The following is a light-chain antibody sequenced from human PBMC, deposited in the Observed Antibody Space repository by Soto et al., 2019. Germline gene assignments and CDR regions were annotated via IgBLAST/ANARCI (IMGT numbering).Light chain of an antibody. CDR2: EVS. J-gene: IGLJ1*01. CDR3: NSYTTTSTYV. Sequence: QSVLTQAACVSGSPGQSITISCTGTSSDVGSYNRVPWYQQPPGTAPKLMIYEVSNRPSGVSIRFSGSKSGNTASLTISGLQAEDEADYFCNSYTTTSTYVFGTGTKVTVL. CDR1: SSDVGSYNR. V-gene: IGLV2-14*01.